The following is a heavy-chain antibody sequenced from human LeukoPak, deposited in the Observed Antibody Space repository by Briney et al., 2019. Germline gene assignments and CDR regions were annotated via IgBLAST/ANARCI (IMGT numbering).Heavy chain of an antibody. V-gene: IGHV3-53*01. CDR1: GFTVSSNY. CDR3: ARAWPQAYFDY. CDR2: IYSGGST. J-gene: IGHJ4*02. Sequence: GGSLRLSCAASGFTVSSNYMSWVRQAPGKGLEWVSVIYSGGSTYYADSVKGRFTISRDNSKNTLNLQMNSLRAEDTAVYYCARAWPQAYFDYWGQGTLVTVSS.